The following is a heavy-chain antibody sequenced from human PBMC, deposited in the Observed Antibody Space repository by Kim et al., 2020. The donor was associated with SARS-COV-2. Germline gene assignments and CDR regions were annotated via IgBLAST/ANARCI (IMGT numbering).Heavy chain of an antibody. J-gene: IGHJ5*02. V-gene: IGHV1-3*01. Sequence: ASVKVSCKASGYTFTSYAMHWVRQAPGQRLEWMGWINAGNGNTKYSQKFQGRVTITRDTSASTAYMELSSLRSEDTAVYYCARIFYGSGSYYNLFYNWFDPWGQGTLVTVSS. CDR2: INAGNGNT. D-gene: IGHD3-10*01. CDR1: GYTFTSYA. CDR3: ARIFYGSGSYYNLFYNWFDP.